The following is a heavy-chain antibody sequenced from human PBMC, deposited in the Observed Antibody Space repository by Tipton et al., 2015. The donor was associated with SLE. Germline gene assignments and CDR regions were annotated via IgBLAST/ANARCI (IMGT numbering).Heavy chain of an antibody. Sequence: TLSLTCTVSGGSIGSYYWSWIRQPAGKGLEWIGRIYTSGSTTYNPSLKSRVTISGDTSKNRFSLKLSSVTAADTAVYYCASGEGDPKYFDYWGQGTLVTVSS. V-gene: IGHV4-4*07. J-gene: IGHJ4*02. CDR2: IYTSGST. CDR1: GGSIGSYY. D-gene: IGHD3-10*01. CDR3: ASGEGDPKYFDY.